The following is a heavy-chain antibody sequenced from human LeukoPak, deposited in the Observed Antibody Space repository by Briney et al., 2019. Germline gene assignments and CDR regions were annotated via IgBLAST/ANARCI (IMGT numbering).Heavy chain of an antibody. V-gene: IGHV3-11*04. CDR3: ARGEGEYYYDSSGYKYYFDY. J-gene: IGHJ4*02. Sequence: GGSLRLSCAASGFTFSDYYMSWIRQAPGKGLEWVSYISSSGSTIYYADSVKGRFTISRDNAKNSLYLQMNSLRAEDTAVYYCARGEGEYYYDSSGYKYYFDYWGQGTLVTVSS. D-gene: IGHD3-22*01. CDR2: ISSSGSTI. CDR1: GFTFSDYY.